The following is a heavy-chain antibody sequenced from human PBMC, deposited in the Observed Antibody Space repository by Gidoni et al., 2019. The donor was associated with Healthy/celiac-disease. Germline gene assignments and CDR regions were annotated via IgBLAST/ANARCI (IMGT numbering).Heavy chain of an antibody. D-gene: IGHD6-19*01. Sequence: QLQLQESGPGLVKPSETLSLTCTVSGGSISSISYYWGWIRQPPGKGLEWIGSIYYSGSTYYNPSLKSRVTISVDTSKNQFSLKLSSVTAADTAVYYCARHSLKAGTVDYWGQGTLVTVSS. CDR3: ARHSLKAGTVDY. J-gene: IGHJ4*02. CDR1: GGSISSISYY. V-gene: IGHV4-39*01. CDR2: IYYSGST.